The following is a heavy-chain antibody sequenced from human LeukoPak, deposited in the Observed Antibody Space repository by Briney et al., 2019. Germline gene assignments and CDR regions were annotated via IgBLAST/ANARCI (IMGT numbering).Heavy chain of an antibody. CDR3: AKGPHIVVVTAAFFDY. CDR2: IYSDGSST. J-gene: IGHJ4*02. V-gene: IGHV3-74*01. D-gene: IGHD2-21*02. Sequence: GGSLRLSCAASGFTFSSYWMHWVRQAPGKGLVWVSRIYSDGSSTNYADSVKGRFTISRDNSKNTLYLQMNSLRAEDTAVYYCAKGPHIVVVTAAFFDYWGQGTLVTVSS. CDR1: GFTFSSYW.